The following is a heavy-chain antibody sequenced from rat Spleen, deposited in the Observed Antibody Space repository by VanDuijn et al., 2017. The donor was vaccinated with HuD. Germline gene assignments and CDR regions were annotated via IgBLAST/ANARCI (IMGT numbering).Heavy chain of an antibody. V-gene: IGHV5-7*01. CDR1: GFTFSDYN. CDR3: ARRDTVDY. Sequence: EVQLVESGGGLVQPGRSLKLSCAASGFTFSDYNMAWVRQAPKKGLEWVATISYDGSSTYYRDSVKGRFTISRDNAKSTLYLQMDSLRSEDTATYYCARRDTVDYWGQGVMVTVSS. J-gene: IGHJ2*01. CDR2: ISYDGSST.